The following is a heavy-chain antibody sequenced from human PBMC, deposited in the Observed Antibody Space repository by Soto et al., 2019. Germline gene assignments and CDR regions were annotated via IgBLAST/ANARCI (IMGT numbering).Heavy chain of an antibody. D-gene: IGHD4-4*01. Sequence: QITLRESGPTLVKPAQTLTLTCTFSGFSLSTSGVGVGWIRQPPGKALEWLGLLYWDDDRRYSPSLRSRLTITKATSKDQVIITLTNLVTGDTATYFCAHYTVTTYIDVWGNGTTVTVCS. J-gene: IGHJ6*03. CDR3: AHYTVTTYIDV. V-gene: IGHV2-5*02. CDR2: LYWDDDR. CDR1: GFSLSTSGVG.